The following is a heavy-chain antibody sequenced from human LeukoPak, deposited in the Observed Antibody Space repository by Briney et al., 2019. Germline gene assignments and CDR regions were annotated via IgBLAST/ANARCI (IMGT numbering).Heavy chain of an antibody. D-gene: IGHD5-18*01. CDR2: IYYSKNT. J-gene: IGHJ4*02. V-gene: IGHV4-39*01. CDR3: ASPRGFRYSYFDN. CDR1: GGSISSSIAY. Sequence: SETLSLTCTVSGGSISSSIAYWGCIRQPPGKGLEWIGSIYYSKNTYNNPSLKSRVTMTADTSKYKFSLTKGSVSATDTAVYYCASPRGFRYSYFDNWGQGTLVTVSS.